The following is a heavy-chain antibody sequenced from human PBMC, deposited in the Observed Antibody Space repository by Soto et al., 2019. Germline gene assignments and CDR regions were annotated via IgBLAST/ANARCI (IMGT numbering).Heavy chain of an antibody. CDR3: ARGCRDPKSSYYSGMDV. Sequence: QVQLVQSGAEVKKPGSSVKVSCKASGGTFSTYSISWVRQAPGQGLEWMGGSPPIFGTSKYAQNFQGRVTITADESTRTAYMELSRLRSDDTAVYYCARGCRDPKSSYYSGMDVGGQGTTVTVSS. V-gene: IGHV1-69*01. CDR1: GGTFSTYS. J-gene: IGHJ6*02. D-gene: IGHD2-21*01. CDR2: SPPIFGTS.